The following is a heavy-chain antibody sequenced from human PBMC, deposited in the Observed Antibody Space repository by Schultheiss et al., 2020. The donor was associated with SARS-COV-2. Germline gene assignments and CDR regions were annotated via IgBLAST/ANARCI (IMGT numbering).Heavy chain of an antibody. Sequence: SETLSLTCTVSGGSISSYYWSWIRQPPGKGLEWIGYIYYSGSTYYNPSLKSRVTISVDTSKNQFSLKLSSVTAADTAVYYCARVGDNNSWNWFGPWGQGTLVTVSS. CDR3: ARVGDNNSWNWFGP. CDR2: IYYSGST. CDR1: GGSISSYY. D-gene: IGHD6-13*01. V-gene: IGHV4-59*08. J-gene: IGHJ5*02.